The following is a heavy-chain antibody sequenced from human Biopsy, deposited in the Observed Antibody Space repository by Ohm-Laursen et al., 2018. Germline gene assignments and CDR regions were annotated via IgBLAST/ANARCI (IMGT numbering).Heavy chain of an antibody. D-gene: IGHD3-3*01. CDR1: GGTFSNYA. Sequence: SVKVSCKSSGGTFSNYAISWVRQAPGEGLEWMGGIIAVSGLVNYAPKFQGRVSITADRSTTTAYMELSNLKSEDTAVYYCATPFQYYDSWGGYPPFDHWGQGTLVTVSS. CDR2: IIAVSGLV. CDR3: ATPFQYYDSWGGYPPFDH. V-gene: IGHV1-69*10. J-gene: IGHJ4*02.